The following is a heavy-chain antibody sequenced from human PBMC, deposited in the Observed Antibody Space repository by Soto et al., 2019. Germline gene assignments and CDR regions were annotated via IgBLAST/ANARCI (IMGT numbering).Heavy chain of an antibody. J-gene: IGHJ6*02. CDR2: ISYDGSNK. CDR3: ARDILPADPQWLANYYYYYGMDV. D-gene: IGHD3-22*01. Sequence: ESGGGVVQPGRSLRLSCAASGFTFSSYAMHWVRQAPGKGLEWVAVISYDGSNKYYADSVKGRFTISRDNSKNTLYLQMNSLRAEDTAVYYCARDILPADPQWLANYYYYYGMDVWGQGTTVTVSS. V-gene: IGHV3-30-3*01. CDR1: GFTFSSYA.